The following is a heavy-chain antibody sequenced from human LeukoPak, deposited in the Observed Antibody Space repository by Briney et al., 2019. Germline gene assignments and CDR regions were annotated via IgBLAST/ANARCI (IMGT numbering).Heavy chain of an antibody. CDR2: INSDGSST. CDR3: SRGVRITVVRGVIPHDY. J-gene: IGHJ4*02. Sequence: PGGSLRLSCAASGFTFSSYWMHWVRQAPGKGLVWVSRINSDGSSTSYADSVKGRFTISRDNAKNTLYLQMNSLRAEDTAVYYCSRGVRITVVRGVIPHDYWGQGTLVTVSS. V-gene: IGHV3-74*01. D-gene: IGHD3-10*01. CDR1: GFTFSSYW.